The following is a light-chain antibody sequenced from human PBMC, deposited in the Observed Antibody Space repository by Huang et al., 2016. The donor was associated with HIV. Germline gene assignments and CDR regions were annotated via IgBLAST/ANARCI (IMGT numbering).Light chain of an antibody. Sequence: EIVLTQSPATLSLSPGVRATLSCRASQSIASSLAWYQQKPGQAPRLLIVDASNKATGIPARFSGRGSGTDFTLTIDSLEPEDFAVYYCQQRSIWPPWTFGPGTKVEIK. CDR2: DAS. V-gene: IGKV3-11*01. CDR3: QQRSIWPPWT. J-gene: IGKJ1*01. CDR1: QSIASS.